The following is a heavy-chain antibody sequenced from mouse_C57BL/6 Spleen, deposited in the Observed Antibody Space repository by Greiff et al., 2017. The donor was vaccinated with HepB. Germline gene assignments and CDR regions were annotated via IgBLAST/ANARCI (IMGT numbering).Heavy chain of an antibody. CDR1: GYSITSGYY. J-gene: IGHJ2*01. Sequence: DVKLVESGPGLVKPSQSLSLTCSVTGYSITSGYYWNWIRQFPGNKLEWMGYISYDGSNNYNPSLKNRISITRDTSKNQFFLKLNSVTTEDTATYYSARGNLFDYWGQGTTLTVSS. V-gene: IGHV3-6*01. CDR3: ARGNLFDY. CDR2: ISYDGSN.